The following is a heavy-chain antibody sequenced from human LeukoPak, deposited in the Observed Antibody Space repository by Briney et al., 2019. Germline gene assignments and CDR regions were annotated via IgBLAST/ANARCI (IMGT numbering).Heavy chain of an antibody. D-gene: IGHD4-17*01. CDR1: GFSFGSYW. J-gene: IGHJ4*02. CDR3: ARYGDDDTPGLN. CDR2: IKEDGSEK. Sequence: SGGSLRLSCAASGFSFGSYWMTGVGQAPGKGLEWMANIKEDGSEKYYVESVKGRFTISRDNAKNSLYLQMNSLRVEDTALYYCARYGDDDTPGLNWGQGTLVTVSS. V-gene: IGHV3-7*04.